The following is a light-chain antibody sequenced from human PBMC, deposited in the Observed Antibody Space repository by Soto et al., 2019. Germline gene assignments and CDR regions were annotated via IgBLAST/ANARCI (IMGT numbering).Light chain of an antibody. CDR2: DAS. CDR3: PQRSNWPIP. V-gene: IGKV3-11*01. Sequence: IGVTQSPATLSLTPGERATLSCRASQSVSSYLAWYQQKPGQAPRLLIYDASNRATGIPARFSGSGSGTDFTLTISSLQPEDFAVYYSPQRSNWPIPFGQGSRLEI. J-gene: IGKJ5*01. CDR1: QSVSSY.